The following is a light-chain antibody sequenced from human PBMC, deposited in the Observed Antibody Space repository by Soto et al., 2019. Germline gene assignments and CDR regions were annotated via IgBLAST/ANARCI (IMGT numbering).Light chain of an antibody. CDR2: DDN. J-gene: IGLJ3*02. Sequence: QSALTQPASVSGSPGQSMTISCTGTSSDVGNYNLVSWYQQHPGKAPKLMIYDDNQRPSGVSDRFSGSKSGNTASLTISGLQAEDEGDYYCCSYAGSYTWVFGGGTQLTVL. V-gene: IGLV2-23*01. CDR3: CSYAGSYTWV. CDR1: SSDVGNYNL.